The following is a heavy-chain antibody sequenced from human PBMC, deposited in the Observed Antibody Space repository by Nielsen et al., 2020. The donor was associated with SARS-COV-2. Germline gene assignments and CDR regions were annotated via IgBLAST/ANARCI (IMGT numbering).Heavy chain of an antibody. D-gene: IGHD4-17*01. Sequence: ASVKVSCKASGYTFTSYGISWVRQAPGQGLEWMGWISAYNGNTNYAQKFQGRVTITADKSTSTAYMELSSLRSEDTAVYYCARDLGTTGDGWGQGTLVTVSS. CDR3: ARDLGTTGDG. CDR1: GYTFTSYG. J-gene: IGHJ4*02. CDR2: ISAYNGNT. V-gene: IGHV1-18*01.